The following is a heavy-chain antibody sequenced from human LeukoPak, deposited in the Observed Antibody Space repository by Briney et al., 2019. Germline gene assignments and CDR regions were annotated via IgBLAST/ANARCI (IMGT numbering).Heavy chain of an antibody. V-gene: IGHV4-59*08. J-gene: IGHJ5*02. CDR2: IYHSGST. CDR3: ARHGPYLGRLGWFDP. CDR1: GGSFSGYY. D-gene: IGHD1-26*01. Sequence: SETLSLTCAVYGGSFSGYYWSWIRQPPGKGLGWVGYIYHSGSTNYNPSLKSRVTISVDTSKNQFSLKLSSVTAADTAVYYCARHGPYLGRLGWFDPWGQGTLVTVSS.